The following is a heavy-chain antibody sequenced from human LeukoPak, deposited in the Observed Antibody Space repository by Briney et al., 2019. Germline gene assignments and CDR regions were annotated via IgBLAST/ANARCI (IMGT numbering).Heavy chain of an antibody. J-gene: IGHJ4*02. V-gene: IGHV1-69*01. Sequence: GASVKVSCKASGGTFSSYAISWVRQAPGQGLEWMGGIIPIFGTANYARKFQGRVTITADESTSTAYMELSSLRSEDTAVYYCARSIYGSGSYYFDYWGQGTLVTVSS. CDR2: IIPIFGTA. CDR3: ARSIYGSGSYYFDY. CDR1: GGTFSSYA. D-gene: IGHD3-10*01.